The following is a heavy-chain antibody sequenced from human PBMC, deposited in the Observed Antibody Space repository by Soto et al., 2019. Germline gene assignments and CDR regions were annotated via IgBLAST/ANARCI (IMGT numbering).Heavy chain of an antibody. CDR2: ISGSGGST. D-gene: IGHD3-22*01. CDR3: ANHYYDGSGYYPSIEYYFDY. CDR1: GFTFSSYA. Sequence: GGSLRLSCAASGFTFSSYAMSWVRQAPGKGLEWVSAISGSGGSTYYADSVKGRFTISRDNSKNTLYLQMNSLRAEDTAVDYCANHYYDGSGYYPSIEYYFDYWGQGTLVTVSS. J-gene: IGHJ4*02. V-gene: IGHV3-23*01.